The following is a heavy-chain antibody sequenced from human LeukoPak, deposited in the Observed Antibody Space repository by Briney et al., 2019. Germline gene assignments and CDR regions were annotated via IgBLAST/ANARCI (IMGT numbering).Heavy chain of an antibody. V-gene: IGHV4-59*01. D-gene: IGHD6-13*01. Sequence: SETLSLTCTVSGGSISSYYWSWIRQPPGKGLGWIGYIYYSGSTNYNPSLKSRVTISVDTSKNQFSLKLSSVTAADTAVYYCARVKRYSSSWYYFDYWGQGTLVTVSS. CDR1: GGSISSYY. J-gene: IGHJ4*02. CDR3: ARVKRYSSSWYYFDY. CDR2: IYYSGST.